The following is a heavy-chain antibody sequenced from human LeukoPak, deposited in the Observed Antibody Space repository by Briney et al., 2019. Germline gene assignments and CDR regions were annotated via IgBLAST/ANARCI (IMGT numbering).Heavy chain of an antibody. CDR3: ARTGLYCSGGSCLLDY. CDR1: GGTFSSYA. J-gene: IGHJ4*02. D-gene: IGHD2-15*01. V-gene: IGHV1-8*02. Sequence: ASVKVSCKASGGTFSSYAISWVRQATGQGLEWMGWMNPNSGHTGFAQKFQGRVTMTRNSSISTAYMELSSLRSEDTAVYYCARTGLYCSGGSCLLDYWGQGTLVTVSS. CDR2: MNPNSGHT.